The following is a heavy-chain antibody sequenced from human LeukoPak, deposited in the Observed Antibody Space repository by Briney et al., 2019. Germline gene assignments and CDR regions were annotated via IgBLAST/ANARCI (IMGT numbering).Heavy chain of an antibody. CDR2: IYYSGST. D-gene: IGHD6-19*01. Sequence: SETPSLTCTVSGGSISGYYWSWIRQPPGKGLEWIGYIYYSGSTTYNPSLKSRVTMSVDTSKNQFSLKLSSVTAADTAVYYCARGSGWYYYWGQGTLVTVSS. J-gene: IGHJ4*02. CDR1: GGSISGYY. CDR3: ARGSGWYYY. V-gene: IGHV4-59*01.